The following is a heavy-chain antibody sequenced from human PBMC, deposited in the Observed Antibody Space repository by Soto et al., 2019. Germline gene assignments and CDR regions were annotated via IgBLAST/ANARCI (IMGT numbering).Heavy chain of an antibody. CDR2: ISGSGGNT. V-gene: IGHV3-23*01. D-gene: IGHD6-6*01. Sequence: EVQLLESGGGLVQPGGSLRLSCTASGFTFSSYAMSWVRQAPGKGLEWVSAISGSGGNTYYADSVKGRFTISRDNSKNPLYLQMNSLRAEDTAVYSCAKSITARPFDYWGQGALVTVSS. CDR3: AKSITARPFDY. J-gene: IGHJ4*02. CDR1: GFTFSSYA.